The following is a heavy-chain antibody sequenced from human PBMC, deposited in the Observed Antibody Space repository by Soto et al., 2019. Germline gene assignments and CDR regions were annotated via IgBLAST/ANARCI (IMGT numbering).Heavy chain of an antibody. V-gene: IGHV3-30*04. D-gene: IGHD6-13*01. J-gene: IGHJ6*03. Sequence: PGGSLRLSCVVSGLTFSRADLSWVRQPPGKGLEWVAARGGDGSNNYYVDSVKGRFTISRDNSKNTLYLQMNSLRAEDTAVYYCARVGAAAGLYYYYYMDVWGKGTTVTVSS. CDR2: RGGDGSNN. CDR3: ARVGAAAGLYYYYYMDV. CDR1: GLTFSRAD.